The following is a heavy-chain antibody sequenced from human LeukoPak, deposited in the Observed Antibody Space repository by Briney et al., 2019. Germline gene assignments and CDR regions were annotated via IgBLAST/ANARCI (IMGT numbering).Heavy chain of an antibody. D-gene: IGHD6-19*01. V-gene: IGHV3-48*03. J-gene: IGHJ5*02. CDR3: ARGVGQWLTNNWFNP. Sequence: GGSLRLSCAASGFTFSSYEMNWVRQAPGKGLEWVSYISSSGSTIYYADSVKGRFTISRDNAKNSLYLQMNSLRAEDTAVYYCARGVGQWLTNNWFNPWGQGTLVTVSS. CDR1: GFTFSSYE. CDR2: ISSSGSTI.